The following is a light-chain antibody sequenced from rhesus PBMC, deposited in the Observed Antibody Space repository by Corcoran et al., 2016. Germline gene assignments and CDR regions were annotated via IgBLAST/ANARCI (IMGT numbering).Light chain of an antibody. V-gene: IGKV2-58*01. J-gene: IGKJ2*01. Sequence: DVAMIQSPLSLPVTLGQPASISCRSSQSLLLSNGHTYLCWVQQRPGQSPRRLIYTVSNRGSGVPDRRSGSGAGTDFTLKISRVEAEDVGVYFCMEGTHRPRSFGQGTTVEIK. CDR2: TVS. CDR3: MEGTHRPRS. CDR1: QSLLLSNGHTY.